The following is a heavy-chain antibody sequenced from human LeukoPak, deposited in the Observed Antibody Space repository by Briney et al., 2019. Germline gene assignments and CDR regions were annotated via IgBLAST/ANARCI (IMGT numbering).Heavy chain of an antibody. J-gene: IGHJ6*03. CDR1: GGTLSSYA. D-gene: IGHD4-23*01. CDR2: IIPIFGTA. CDR3: ARPSTSYGGLGYYYYMDV. Sequence: ASVKVSCKASGGTLSSYAISWVRQAPGQGLEWMGGIIPIFGTANYAQKFQGRVTITTDESTSTAYMELSSLRSEDTAVYYCARPSTSYGGLGYYYYMDVWGKGTTVTVSS. V-gene: IGHV1-69*05.